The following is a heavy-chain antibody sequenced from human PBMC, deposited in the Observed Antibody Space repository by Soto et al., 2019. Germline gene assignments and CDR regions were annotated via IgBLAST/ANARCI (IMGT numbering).Heavy chain of an antibody. Sequence: GGSLRLSCAASGLTVSSNYMSWVRQAPGKGLERVSVIYSGGSTYYADSVKGRFTISRDNSKNTLYLQMNSLRAEDTAVYYCARDFYYYGSGTMGGYFDYWGQGTLVTVSS. V-gene: IGHV3-66*01. CDR2: IYSGGST. D-gene: IGHD3-10*01. CDR1: GLTVSSNY. CDR3: ARDFYYYGSGTMGGYFDY. J-gene: IGHJ4*02.